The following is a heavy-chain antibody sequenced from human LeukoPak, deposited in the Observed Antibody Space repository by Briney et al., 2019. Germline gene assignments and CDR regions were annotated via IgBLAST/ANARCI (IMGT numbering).Heavy chain of an antibody. Sequence: ASVKVSCKASGYTFISYYMHWVRQAPGQGLEWMGIINPSGGSTTYAQKFQGRVTMTRDTFTSTVYMELSSLRSEDTAVYYCARVKQLGRFYYHYMDVWGKGTTVTVSS. CDR2: INPSGGST. CDR3: ARVKQLGRFYYHYMDV. CDR1: GYTFISYY. V-gene: IGHV1-46*01. D-gene: IGHD6-6*01. J-gene: IGHJ6*03.